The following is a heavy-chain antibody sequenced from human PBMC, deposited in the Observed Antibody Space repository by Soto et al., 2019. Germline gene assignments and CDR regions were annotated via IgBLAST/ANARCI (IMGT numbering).Heavy chain of an antibody. J-gene: IGHJ5*02. D-gene: IGHD5-18*01. V-gene: IGHV4-31*01. CDR2: IYYSGST. Sequence: QVQLQESGPGLVKPSQTLSLTCTVSGGSISSGGYYWSWIRQHPGKGLEWIGYIYYSGSTYYNPSLKSPVTISVDTSKNQFSLKLSSVTAADTAVYYCARVLRGYRNAIALNWFDPWGQGTLVTVSS. CDR1: GGSISSGGYY. CDR3: ARVLRGYRNAIALNWFDP.